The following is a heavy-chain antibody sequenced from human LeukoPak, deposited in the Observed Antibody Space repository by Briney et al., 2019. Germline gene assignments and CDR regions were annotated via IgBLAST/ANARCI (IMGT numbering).Heavy chain of an antibody. CDR2: ISGSGGST. Sequence: GGSLRLSCAASGFTFSSYAMSWVRQAPGKGLEWVSAISGSGGSTYYADSVKGRFTISRDNSKNTLYLQMNSLRAEDTAVYYCAKGGGTTIFGVVITHFDYWGQGTLVTVSS. CDR1: GFTFSSYA. CDR3: AKGGGTTIFGVVITHFDY. D-gene: IGHD3-3*01. V-gene: IGHV3-23*01. J-gene: IGHJ4*02.